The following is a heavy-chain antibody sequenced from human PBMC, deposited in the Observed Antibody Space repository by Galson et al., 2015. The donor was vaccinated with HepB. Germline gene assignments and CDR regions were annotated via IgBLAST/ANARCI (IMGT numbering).Heavy chain of an antibody. Sequence: SLRLSCAASGFTFSSYWMSWVRQAPGKGLEWVANIKQDGSEKYYVDSVKGRFTISRGNAKNSMYLQMNSLRVEDTAVYYCARESPLEWLLYPYYMDVWGKGTTVTVSS. V-gene: IGHV3-7*01. D-gene: IGHD3-3*01. CDR2: IKQDGSEK. J-gene: IGHJ6*03. CDR1: GFTFSSYW. CDR3: ARESPLEWLLYPYYMDV.